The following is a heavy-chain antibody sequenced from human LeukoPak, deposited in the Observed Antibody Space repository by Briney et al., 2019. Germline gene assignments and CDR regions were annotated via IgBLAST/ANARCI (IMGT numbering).Heavy chain of an antibody. V-gene: IGHV4-34*01. CDR1: GGSFSGYY. D-gene: IGHD2-2*01. CDR3: ARSRIVVVPAAMRLYYFDY. J-gene: IGHJ4*02. CDR2: INHSGST. Sequence: SETLSLACAGYGGSFSGYYWSWLRQPPGKGLEWIGEINHSGSTNYNPSLKSRVTISVDTSKNQFSLKLSSVTAADTAVYYCARSRIVVVPAAMRLYYFDYWGQGTLVTVSS.